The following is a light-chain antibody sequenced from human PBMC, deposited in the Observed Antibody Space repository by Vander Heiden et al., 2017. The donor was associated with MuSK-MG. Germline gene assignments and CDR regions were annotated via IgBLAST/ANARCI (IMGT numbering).Light chain of an antibody. J-gene: IGKJ1*01. CDR1: QSVSSN. CDR3: QQFNNWPKT. CDR2: SAS. Sequence: EIVMTQAPATLSGSPGERAALSCMASQSVSSNLAWYQQKPGQAPRLLIYSASTRATGIPARFSGSGSGTDFTLTISSLQSEDFAVYYCQQFNNWPKTFGQGTKVEIK. V-gene: IGKV3-15*01.